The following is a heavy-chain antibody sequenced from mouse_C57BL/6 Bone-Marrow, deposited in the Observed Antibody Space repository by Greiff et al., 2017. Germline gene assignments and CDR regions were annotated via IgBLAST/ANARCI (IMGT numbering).Heavy chain of an antibody. J-gene: IGHJ2*01. CDR1: GYSFTGYY. D-gene: IGHD4-1*01. CDR3: ASGNLTFDY. CDR2: INPSTGGT. V-gene: IGHV1-42*01. Sequence: VQLKQSGPELVKPGASVKISCKASGYSFTGYYMNWVKQSPEKSLEWIGEINPSTGGTTYNQKFKAKATLTVDKSSSTAYMQLKSLTSEDSAVYYCASGNLTFDYWGQGTTLTVSS.